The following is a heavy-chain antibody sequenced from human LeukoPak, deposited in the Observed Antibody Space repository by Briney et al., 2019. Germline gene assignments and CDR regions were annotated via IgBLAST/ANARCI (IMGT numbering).Heavy chain of an antibody. CDR2: IIPIFGTA. J-gene: IGHJ4*02. D-gene: IGHD3-3*01. V-gene: IGHV1-69*13. Sequence: SVKVSCKASGYTFTSYGISWVRQAPGQGLEWMGGIIPIFGTANYAQKFQGRVTITADESTSTAYMELSSLRSEDTAVYYCAVAISDYDFWSGYPRRPYYFDYWGQGTLVTVSS. CDR3: AVAISDYDFWSGYPRRPYYFDY. CDR1: GYTFTSYG.